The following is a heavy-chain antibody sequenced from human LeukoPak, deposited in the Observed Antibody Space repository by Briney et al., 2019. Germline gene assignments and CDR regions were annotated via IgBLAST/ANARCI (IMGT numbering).Heavy chain of an antibody. D-gene: IGHD3-9*01. CDR1: GGSISRYY. J-gene: IGHJ5*02. CDR2: IYYSGST. Sequence: SETLSLTCTVSGGSISRYYWSWIRQPPGKGLEWIGYIYYSGSTNYNPSLKSRVTISVDTSKNQFSLKLSSVTAADTAVYYCARVGTHYDILTGYYPRGWFDPWGQGTLVTVSS. CDR3: ARVGTHYDILTGYYPRGWFDP. V-gene: IGHV4-59*08.